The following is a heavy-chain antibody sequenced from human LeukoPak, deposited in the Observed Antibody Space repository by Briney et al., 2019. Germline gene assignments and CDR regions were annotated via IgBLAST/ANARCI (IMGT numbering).Heavy chain of an antibody. CDR1: GFTFSNYS. V-gene: IGHV3-11*01. Sequence: PGGSLRLSCAASGFTFSNYSMSWIRQAPAKGLEWVSYIISSGSNIYYADSVKRRFTISRHYAKKSLYLQMNSLRAEDTDVYYCALHRSGYYGDWGQGTLVTVSS. CDR3: ALHRSGYYGD. J-gene: IGHJ4*02. D-gene: IGHD3-22*01. CDR2: IISSGSNI.